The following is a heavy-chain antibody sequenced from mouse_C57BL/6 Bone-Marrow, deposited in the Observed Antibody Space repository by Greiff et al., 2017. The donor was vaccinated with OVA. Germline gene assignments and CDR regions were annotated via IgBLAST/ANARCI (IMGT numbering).Heavy chain of an antibody. Sequence: VQLQQSGPELVKPGASVKISCKASGYSFTGYYMNWVKQSPEKSLEWIGEINPSTGGTTYNQKFKAKATLTVDKSSSTAYMQLKSLTSEDSAVYYCARRGAQATVLFAYWGQGTLVTVSA. CDR2: INPSTGGT. V-gene: IGHV1-42*01. CDR1: GYSFTGYY. CDR3: ARRGAQATVLFAY. D-gene: IGHD3-2*02. J-gene: IGHJ3*01.